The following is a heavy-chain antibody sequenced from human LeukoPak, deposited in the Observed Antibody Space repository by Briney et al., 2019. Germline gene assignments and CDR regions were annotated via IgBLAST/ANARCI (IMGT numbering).Heavy chain of an antibody. Sequence: PSETLSLTCAVYGGSFSGYYWSWIRQPPGKGLEWIGEINHSGSTNYNPSLKSRVTISVDTSKNQFSLKLSSVTAADTAVYYCARLGVTFDYWGQGTLVTVSS. CDR3: ARLGVTFDY. CDR2: INHSGST. D-gene: IGHD2-21*02. CDR1: GGSFSGYY. J-gene: IGHJ4*02. V-gene: IGHV4-34*01.